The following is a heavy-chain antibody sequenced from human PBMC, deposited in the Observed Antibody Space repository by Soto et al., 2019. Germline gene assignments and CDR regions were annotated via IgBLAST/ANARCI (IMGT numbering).Heavy chain of an antibody. D-gene: IGHD2-8*01. CDR1: SGSISSGGYY. J-gene: IGHJ4*02. Sequence: QVQLQESGPGLVKPSQTLSLTCTVSSGSISSGGYYWSWIRPHPGKGLEWIGYIYYSGSTYYHPSLKKRVTISVDTPKNQLSLKLSSVTAANKAVSYCASGVIHWGQGPLVTVSS. CDR2: IYYSGST. CDR3: ASGVIH. V-gene: IGHV4-31*03.